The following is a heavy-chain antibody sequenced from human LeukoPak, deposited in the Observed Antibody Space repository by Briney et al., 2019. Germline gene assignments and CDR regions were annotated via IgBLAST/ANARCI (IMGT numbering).Heavy chain of an antibody. CDR2: IYYTGSI. V-gene: IGHV4-28*05. D-gene: IGHD5-18*01. Sequence: SETLSLTCAVSAYSISSPNWWGWIRQPPGKGLEYIGYIYYTGSIYYNPSLKSRVTMSVDTSKNHFSLKLSSVTAVDTAVYYCARTDSYGYYFDYWGQGTLVTVS. CDR3: ARTDSYGYYFDY. CDR1: AYSISSPNW. J-gene: IGHJ4*02.